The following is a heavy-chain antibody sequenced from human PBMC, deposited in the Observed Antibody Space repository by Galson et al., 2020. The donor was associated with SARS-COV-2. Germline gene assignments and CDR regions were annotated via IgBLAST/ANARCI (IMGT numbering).Heavy chain of an antibody. Sequence: GESLKISCKGSGYSFTSYWIGWVRQMPGKGLEWMGIIYPGDSDTRYSPSFQGQVTISADKSISTAYLQWSSLKASDTAMYYCARISSIAAAGHYYYYYMDVWGKGTTVTVSS. CDR2: IYPGDSDT. CDR1: GYSFTSYW. CDR3: ARISSIAAAGHYYYYYMDV. J-gene: IGHJ6*03. V-gene: IGHV5-51*01. D-gene: IGHD6-13*01.